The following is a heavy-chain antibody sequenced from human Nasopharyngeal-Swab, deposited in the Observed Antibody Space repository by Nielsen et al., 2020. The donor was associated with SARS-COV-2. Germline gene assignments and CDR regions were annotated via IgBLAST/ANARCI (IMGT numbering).Heavy chain of an antibody. CDR2: ISAYNGNT. CDR3: ARQAAYCGGDCFDY. J-gene: IGHJ4*02. V-gene: IGHV1-18*01. Sequence: ASVKVSCKASGYTFTSYGTSWVRQAPGQGLEWMGWISAYNGNTNYAQKLQGRVTMTTDTSTSTAYMELRSLRSDDTAVYYCARQAAYCGGDCFDYWGQGTLVTVSS. D-gene: IGHD2-21*01. CDR1: GYTFTSYG.